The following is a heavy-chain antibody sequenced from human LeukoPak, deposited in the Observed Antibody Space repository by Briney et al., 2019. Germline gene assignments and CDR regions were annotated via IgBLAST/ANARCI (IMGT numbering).Heavy chain of an antibody. CDR1: GFTFSNAW. Sequence: GVSLRLSCAASGFTFSNAWMSWVRQAPGKGLEWVGRIKSKTDGGTTDYAAPVKGRFTISRDDSKNTLYVQMNSLKTEDTAMYYCTTGPYDYGSGTYYHWGQGTLVTVSS. V-gene: IGHV3-15*01. CDR2: IKSKTDGGTT. CDR3: TTGPYDYGSGTYYH. D-gene: IGHD3-10*01. J-gene: IGHJ4*02.